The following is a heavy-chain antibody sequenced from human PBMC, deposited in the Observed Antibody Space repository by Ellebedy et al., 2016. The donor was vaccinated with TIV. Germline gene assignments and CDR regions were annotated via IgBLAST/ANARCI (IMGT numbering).Heavy chain of an antibody. V-gene: IGHV1-18*01. CDR2: ISAYNGDI. J-gene: IGHJ6*03. CDR1: GYTFTSFG. D-gene: IGHD6-6*01. Sequence: ASVKVSCXASGYTFTSFGLSWVRQAPGQGLEWMGWISAYNGDINYAQNFQGRVAMTTDTATSTVYVDLRSLRSDDTAVYYCARVSVDVVIGYHYFYMYIWGKGTTVTVSS. CDR3: ARVSVDVVIGYHYFYMYI.